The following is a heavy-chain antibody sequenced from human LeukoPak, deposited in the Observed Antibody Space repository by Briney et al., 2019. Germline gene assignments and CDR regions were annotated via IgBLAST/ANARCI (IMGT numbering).Heavy chain of an antibody. V-gene: IGHV3-23*01. CDR2: ISGSGGST. D-gene: IGHD3-9*01. CDR1: GFTFSSYG. J-gene: IGHJ4*02. CDR3: ARALRYFDWLYDPIDY. Sequence: PGGSLRLSCAASGFTFSSYGMSWVRQAPGKGLEWVSAISGSGGSTYYADSVKGRFTISRDNAKNSLYLQMNSLRAEDTAVYYCARALRYFDWLYDPIDYWGQGTLVTVSS.